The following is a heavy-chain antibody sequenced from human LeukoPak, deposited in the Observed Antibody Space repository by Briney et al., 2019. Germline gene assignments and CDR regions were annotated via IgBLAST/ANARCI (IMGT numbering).Heavy chain of an antibody. CDR2: IYYSGST. V-gene: IGHV4-59*01. CDR3: ARIGHEDYYFDY. J-gene: IGHJ4*02. Sequence: PSETLSLTCTVSGGSISSYYWSWIRQPPGKGLEWIGYIYYSGSTNYNPSLKSRVTISVDTSKNQFSLKLSSVTAADTAVYYCARIGHEDYYFDYWGQGTLLTVSS. CDR1: GGSISSYY.